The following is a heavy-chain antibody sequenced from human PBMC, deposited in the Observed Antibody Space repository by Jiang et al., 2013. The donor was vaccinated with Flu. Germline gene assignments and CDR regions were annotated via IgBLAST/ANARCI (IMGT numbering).Heavy chain of an antibody. Sequence: LTCTFSGFSLSTSGVGVGWIRQPPGKALDWLALIYWDDDKRYSPSLKNRLAITKGTSKNQVVLTMTNMDPVDTATYYCAHILSYYYDASGFNYYFDYWGQGTLVTVSS. V-gene: IGHV2-5*02. CDR1: GFSLSTSGVG. CDR2: IYWDDDK. D-gene: IGHD3-22*01. J-gene: IGHJ4*02. CDR3: AHILSYYYDASGFNYYFDY.